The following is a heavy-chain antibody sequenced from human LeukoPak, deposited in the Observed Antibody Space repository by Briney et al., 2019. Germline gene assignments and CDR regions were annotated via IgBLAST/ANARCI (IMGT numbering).Heavy chain of an antibody. CDR1: GYTFTTYD. CDR3: ASRSRTYYYGSGSYYTGDAFDI. CDR2: MNPNSGNT. V-gene: IGHV1-8*01. J-gene: IGHJ3*02. D-gene: IGHD3-10*01. Sequence: ASVKVSCKASGYTFTTYDINWVRQATGQGLEWMGWMNPNSGNTGYAQKFQGRVTMTRDTSISTAYMELSRLRSDDTAVYYCASRSRTYYYGSGSYYTGDAFDIWGQGTMVTVSS.